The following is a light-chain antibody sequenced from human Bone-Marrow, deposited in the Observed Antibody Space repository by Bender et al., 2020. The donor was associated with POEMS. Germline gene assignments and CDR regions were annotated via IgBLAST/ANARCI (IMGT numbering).Light chain of an antibody. V-gene: IGLV3-21*01. Sequence: SYVLTQPPSVSVAPGKTATITCGGNHIESQTVHWYQQKPGQAPVLVISNDSDRPSGVSNRFSASKSGNTASLTISGLQAEDEADYFCCSYAGGNTVVFGGGTKLTVL. CDR1: HIESQT. CDR2: NDS. J-gene: IGLJ2*01. CDR3: CSYAGGNTVV.